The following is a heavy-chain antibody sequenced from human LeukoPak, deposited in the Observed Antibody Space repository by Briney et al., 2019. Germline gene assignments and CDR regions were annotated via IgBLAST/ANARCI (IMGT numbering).Heavy chain of an antibody. CDR1: GYSISSGYY. D-gene: IGHD3-16*01. CDR3: AAEGEQSYDAFDI. V-gene: IGHV4-61*01. CDR2: IYYSGST. Sequence: SETLSLTCSVSGYSISSGYYWSWIRQPPGKGLEWIGYIYYSGSTNYNPSLKSRVTISVDTSKNQFSLKLSSVTAADTAVYYCAAEGEQSYDAFDIWGQGTMVTVSS. J-gene: IGHJ3*02.